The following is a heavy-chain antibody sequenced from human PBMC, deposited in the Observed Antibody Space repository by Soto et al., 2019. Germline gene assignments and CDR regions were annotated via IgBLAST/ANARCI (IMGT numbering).Heavy chain of an antibody. J-gene: IGHJ6*02. CDR2: IYYSGST. D-gene: IGHD6-13*01. Sequence: PSETLSLTCTVSGGSISSGDCYWSWIRQPPGKGLEWIGYIYYSGSTYYNPSLKSRVTISVDTSKNQFSLKLSSVTAADTAVYYCARAANVAAAGSGYYYYYGMDVWGQGTTVTVSS. V-gene: IGHV4-30-4*01. CDR1: GGSISSGDCY. CDR3: ARAANVAAAGSGYYYYYGMDV.